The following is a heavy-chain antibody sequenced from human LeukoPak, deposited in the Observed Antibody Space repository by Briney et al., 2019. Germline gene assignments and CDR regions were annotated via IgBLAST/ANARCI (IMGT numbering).Heavy chain of an antibody. CDR2: ISSSSLYI. CDR3: AKDGSPLGGMDV. CDR1: GFTFSSYS. Sequence: GGSLRLSCAASGFTFSSYSMSWVRQAPGKGLEWVSYISSSSLYIYYADSLKGRFTGSRDNAKNSLYLQMSSLRVEDTAVYYCAKDGSPLGGMDVWGQGTTVTVSS. J-gene: IGHJ6*02. V-gene: IGHV3-21*01.